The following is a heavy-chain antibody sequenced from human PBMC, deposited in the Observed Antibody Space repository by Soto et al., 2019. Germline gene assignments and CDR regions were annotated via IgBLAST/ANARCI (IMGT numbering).Heavy chain of an antibody. V-gene: IGHV4-34*01. CDR3: ARSGEYYGAGNYDTGNFAY. Sequence: QVQLQQWGAGLLKPSETLSPTCAVYGGCFSGYYWSWIRQPPGQGLEWIGEINQSGRTNYNPSPNSADTLLVDTSKQQFSLDPSPVTAADTGVYYCARSGEYYGAGNYDTGNFAYEGQGTLVIVAS. J-gene: IGHJ4*02. D-gene: IGHD3-10*01. CDR2: INQSGRT. CDR1: GGCFSGYY.